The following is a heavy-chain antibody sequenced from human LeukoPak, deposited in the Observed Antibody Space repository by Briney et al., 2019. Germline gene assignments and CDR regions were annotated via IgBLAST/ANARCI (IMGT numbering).Heavy chain of an antibody. CDR3: AREEAGARGYFDY. J-gene: IGHJ4*02. CDR1: GFTFSSYA. CDR2: ISYDGSNK. D-gene: IGHD1-26*01. V-gene: IGHV3-30*04. Sequence: PGGSLRLSCAASGFTFSSYAMHWVRQAPGKGLEWVAVISYDGSNKYYADSVKGRFTISRDNSKNTLYLQMNSLRAEDTAVYYCAREEAGARGYFDYWGQGTLVTVSS.